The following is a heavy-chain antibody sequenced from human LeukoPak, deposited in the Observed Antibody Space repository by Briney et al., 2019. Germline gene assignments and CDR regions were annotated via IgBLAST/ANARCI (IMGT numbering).Heavy chain of an antibody. Sequence: SGTLSLTCAVSGGSISSSNWWSWVRPPPGKGLEWIGEIYHSGSTNYNPSLKSRVTISVDKSKNQFSLKLSSVTAADTAVYYCASRPPRPQNSSGYFDYWGQGTLVTVSS. CDR1: GGSISSSNW. V-gene: IGHV4-4*02. CDR3: ASRPPRPQNSSGYFDY. D-gene: IGHD3-22*01. J-gene: IGHJ4*02. CDR2: IYHSGST.